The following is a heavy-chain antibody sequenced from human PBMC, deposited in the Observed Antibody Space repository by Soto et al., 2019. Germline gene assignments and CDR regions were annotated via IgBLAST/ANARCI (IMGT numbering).Heavy chain of an antibody. D-gene: IGHD2-21*02. V-gene: IGHV3-48*02. CDR2: ISGDRAYI. CDR1: GFTFSAYS. CDR3: ARQVYTVVTPTDF. J-gene: IGHJ4*02. Sequence: EVQLLESGGGLVQPGGSLRLSCVASGFTFSAYSMNWVRQAPGKGLEWLSYISGDRAYIYYADSVRGRFTISRDNAENSLYLQMDNLRDEDTALYYCARQVYTVVTPTDFWGQGTLVTVSS.